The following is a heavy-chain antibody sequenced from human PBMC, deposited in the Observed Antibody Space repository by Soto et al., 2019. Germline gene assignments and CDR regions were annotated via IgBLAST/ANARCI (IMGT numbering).Heavy chain of an antibody. CDR3: ATLSSEYCSSTSCPPDYYYYYYMDV. CDR1: GDRVSSNSAA. V-gene: IGHV6-1*01. Sequence: SQTLSLTCAISGDRVSSNSAAWNWIRQSPSRGLEWLGRTYYRSKWYNDYAVSVKSRITINPDTSKNQFSLQLNSVTPEDTAVYYCATLSSEYCSSTSCPPDYYYYYYMDVWGKGTTVTVSS. D-gene: IGHD2-2*01. J-gene: IGHJ6*03. CDR2: TYYRSKWYN.